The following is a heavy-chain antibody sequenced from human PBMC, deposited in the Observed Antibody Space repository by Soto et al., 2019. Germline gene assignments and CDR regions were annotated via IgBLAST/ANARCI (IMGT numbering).Heavy chain of an antibody. CDR1: GYTFTSYY. Sequence: GASVKVSCKASGYTFTSYYIQWVRQAPGQGLEWMGWINTKTGGTKYAQKFQGRVTMTRDTSINTAYMEVSRLRSDDTAVYYCATDKVAFDMWGQGTMVTVSS. V-gene: IGHV1-2*02. CDR2: INTKTGGT. J-gene: IGHJ3*02. CDR3: ATDKVAFDM. D-gene: IGHD3-9*01.